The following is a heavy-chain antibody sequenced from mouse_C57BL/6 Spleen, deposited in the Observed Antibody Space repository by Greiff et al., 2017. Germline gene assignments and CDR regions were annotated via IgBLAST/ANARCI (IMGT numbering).Heavy chain of an antibody. J-gene: IGHJ4*01. CDR1: GFTFSSYA. CDR2: ISSGGDYI. CDR3: TRDIGAMDY. Sequence: EVMLVESGEGLVKPGGSLKLSCAASGFTFSSYAMSWVRQTPEKRLEWVAYISSGGDYIYYADPVKGRFTISRDNARNPLYLQMSSLKSEDTAMYYCTRDIGAMDYWGQGTSVTVSS. V-gene: IGHV5-9-1*02.